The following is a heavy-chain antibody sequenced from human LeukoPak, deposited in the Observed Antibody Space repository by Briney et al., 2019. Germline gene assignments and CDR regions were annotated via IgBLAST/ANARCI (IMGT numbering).Heavy chain of an antibody. J-gene: IGHJ4*02. V-gene: IGHV4-59*08. Sequence: SETLSLTCTVSGGSISSYYWGWIRQPPGKGLEWIGHIYYTGTTNYNSYLQSRVTMSVDTSKNQFSLRLSAVTAADTAVYYCARRGGSGWFDYWGQGTLVTVSS. CDR1: GGSISSYY. D-gene: IGHD6-19*01. CDR2: IYYTGTT. CDR3: ARRGGSGWFDY.